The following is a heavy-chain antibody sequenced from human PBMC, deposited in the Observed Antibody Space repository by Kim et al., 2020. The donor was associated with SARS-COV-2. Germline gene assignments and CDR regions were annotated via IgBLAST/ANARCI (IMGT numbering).Heavy chain of an antibody. CDR2: ISYDGSNK. J-gene: IGHJ4*02. CDR1: GFTFSSYG. CDR3: ARDGFSDYYDSSGYLDY. V-gene: IGHV3-33*05. Sequence: GGSLRLSCAASGFTFSSYGMHWVRQAPGKGLEWVAVISYDGSNKYYADSVKGRFTISRDNSKNTLYLQMNSLRAEDTAVYYCARDGFSDYYDSSGYLDYWGQGTLVTVSS. D-gene: IGHD3-22*01.